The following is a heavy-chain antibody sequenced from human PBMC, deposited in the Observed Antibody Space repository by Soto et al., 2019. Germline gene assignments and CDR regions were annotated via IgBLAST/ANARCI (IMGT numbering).Heavy chain of an antibody. J-gene: IGHJ6*02. CDR1: GFTFSSYS. V-gene: IGHV3-48*02. D-gene: IGHD2-2*01. CDR2: ISSSSSTI. CDR3: ARDRVYCSSTICYWFLSYGMDV. Sequence: EVQLVESGGGLVQPGGSLRLSCAASGFTFSSYSMNWVRQAPGKGLEWVSYISSSSSTIYYADSVKGRFTISRDNAKNSRYLQMNSLRDEDTAVYYCARDRVYCSSTICYWFLSYGMDVWGQGCTVTVSS.